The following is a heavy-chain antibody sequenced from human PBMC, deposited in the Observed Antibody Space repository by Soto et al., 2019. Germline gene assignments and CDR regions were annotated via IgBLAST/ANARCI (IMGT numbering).Heavy chain of an antibody. CDR2: IRSNIYDGTT. J-gene: IGHJ4*02. Sequence: GGSLRLSCIASGFTFRGYAISWFRQAPGKGLQWVSFIRSNIYDGTTEYAASVKDRFSIPRDDSKTIAYLQMDSLKTEDTGVYYCTRVSPDCSDGSCYPLNWGQGTLVTVSS. CDR3: TRVSPDCSDGSCYPLN. D-gene: IGHD2-15*01. V-gene: IGHV3-49*03. CDR1: GFTFRGYA.